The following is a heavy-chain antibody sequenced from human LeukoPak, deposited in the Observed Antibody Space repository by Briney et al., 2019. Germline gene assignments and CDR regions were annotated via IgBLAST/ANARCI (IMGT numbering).Heavy chain of an antibody. D-gene: IGHD1-26*01. V-gene: IGHV7-4-1*02. CDR3: ALIVGATTGRAFDI. CDR1: GYTFTSYA. CDR2: INTNTGNP. Sequence: ASVKVSCKASGYTFTSYAMNWVRQAPGQGLEWVGWINTNTGNPTYAQGFTGRFVFSLDTSISTAYLQISSLKAEDTAVYYCALIVGATTGRAFDIWGQGTMVTVSS. J-gene: IGHJ3*02.